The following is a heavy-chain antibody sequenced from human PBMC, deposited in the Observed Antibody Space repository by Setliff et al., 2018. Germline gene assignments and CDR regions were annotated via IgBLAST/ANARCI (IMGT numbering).Heavy chain of an antibody. Sequence: GGSLRLSCAASGFTFSTYSMSWVRQAPGKGLEWVSAISGDSVYIYYADSVKGRFIISRDNAKNSLYLQMNSLRAEDTAVYYCVKVGIFGGGYFDFWGQGTLVTVSS. CDR2: ISGDSVYI. J-gene: IGHJ4*02. V-gene: IGHV3-21*01. CDR1: GFTFSTYS. D-gene: IGHD3-3*01. CDR3: VKVGIFGGGYFDF.